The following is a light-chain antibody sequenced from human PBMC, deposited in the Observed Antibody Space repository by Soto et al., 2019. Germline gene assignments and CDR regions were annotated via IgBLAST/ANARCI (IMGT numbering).Light chain of an antibody. V-gene: IGKV1-39*01. CDR3: QQTYSTPIT. J-gene: IGKJ5*01. CDR2: AAS. Sequence: DIQMTQSPSTLSGSVGDRVTITCRASHDISSALAWYQQKPGRAPNLLIYAASTLQSGVPSRFSGRGSGTDFTLTISSLQPEDFATYYCQQTYSTPITFGQGRRLEIK. CDR1: HDISSA.